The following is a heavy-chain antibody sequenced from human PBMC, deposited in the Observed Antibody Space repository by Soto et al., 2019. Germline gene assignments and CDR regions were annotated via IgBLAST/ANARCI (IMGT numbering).Heavy chain of an antibody. Sequence: PEGSLRLSCAASGFTFSSYAMSWVRQAPGKRLEWGSAISGSGGSRYYADSVKGRFTISRDNSKNTLYLQMNSLRAEDTAVYYFASDIVATSGYWTNYYFDYWGQGTVWTVSS. CDR1: GFTFSSYA. V-gene: IGHV3-23*01. D-gene: IGHD5-12*01. CDR3: ASDIVATSGYWTNYYFDY. CDR2: ISGSGGSR. J-gene: IGHJ4*02.